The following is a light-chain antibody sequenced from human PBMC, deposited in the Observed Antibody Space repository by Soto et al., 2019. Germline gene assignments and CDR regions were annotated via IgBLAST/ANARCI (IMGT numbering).Light chain of an antibody. CDR3: QHSYSTRT. CDR1: QDMCAY. Sequence: DIQMTQSPSSLSASIGDRVTMSCRASQDMCAYVNWYQHKQGKAPRVLMYAASNLKSGVPPRFSGSGVGRDFTLTISDLQPEDFATYYCQHSYSTRTFGQGTKVESK. J-gene: IGKJ1*01. V-gene: IGKV1-39*01. CDR2: AAS.